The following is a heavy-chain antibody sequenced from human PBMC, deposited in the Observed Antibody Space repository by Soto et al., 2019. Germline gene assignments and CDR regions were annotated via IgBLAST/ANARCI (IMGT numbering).Heavy chain of an antibody. CDR2: IYYSGST. CDR1: GGSISSSSYY. CDR3: ARLPRLSVIVLMVYATGAFDI. V-gene: IGHV4-39*01. Sequence: QLQLQESGPGLVKPSETLSLTCTVSGGSISSSSYYWGWIRQPPGKGLEWIGSIYYSGSTYYNPSLKSRVTISVDTSKNQFSLKLSSVTAADTAVYYCARLPRLSVIVLMVYATGAFDIWGQGTMVTVSS. D-gene: IGHD2-8*01. J-gene: IGHJ3*02.